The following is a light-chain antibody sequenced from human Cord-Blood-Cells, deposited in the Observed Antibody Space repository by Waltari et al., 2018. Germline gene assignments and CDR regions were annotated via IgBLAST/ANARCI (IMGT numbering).Light chain of an antibody. CDR2: DVS. J-gene: IGLJ3*02. V-gene: IGLV2-14*01. Sequence: QSALTQPASVSGSPGQSITISCTGTSSDVGVYNYVSWYQQHPGKAPNLMIYDVSKRPSGVSNRFSGSKSGNTASLTISGLQAEDEADYYCSSYTSSSTLVLGGGTKLTVL. CDR1: SSDVGVYNY. CDR3: SSYTSSSTLV.